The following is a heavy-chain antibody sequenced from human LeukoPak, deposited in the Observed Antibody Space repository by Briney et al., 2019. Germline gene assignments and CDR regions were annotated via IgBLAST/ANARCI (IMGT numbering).Heavy chain of an antibody. V-gene: IGHV4-59*08. J-gene: IGHJ6*02. Sequence: SETLSLTCTVSGGSISSYYWSWIRQPPGKGLEWIGYIYYSGSTNYNPSLKSRVTISVDTSKNQFSLKLSSVTAADTAVYYCARLQAAELRDRDYYYYYGMDVWGQGTTVTVSS. CDR1: GGSISSYY. CDR2: IYYSGST. CDR3: ARLQAAELRDRDYYYYYGMDV. D-gene: IGHD1-26*01.